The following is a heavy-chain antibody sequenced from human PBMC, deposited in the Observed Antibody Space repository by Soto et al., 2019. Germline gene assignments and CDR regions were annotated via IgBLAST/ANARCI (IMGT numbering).Heavy chain of an antibody. D-gene: IGHD1-7*01. V-gene: IGHV1-2*04. J-gene: IGHJ6*02. Sequence: ASVKVSCKASGYTFTGYYMHWVRQAPGQSLEWMGWINPNSGGTNYAQKFQGWVTMTRDTSISTAYMELSRLRSDDTAVYFCARAGTTGLRRYYYGMDVWGQGTTVTVSS. CDR1: GYTFTGYY. CDR3: ARAGTTGLRRYYYGMDV. CDR2: INPNSGGT.